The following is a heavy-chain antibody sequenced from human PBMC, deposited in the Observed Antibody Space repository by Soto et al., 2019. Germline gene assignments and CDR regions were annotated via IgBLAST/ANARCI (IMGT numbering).Heavy chain of an antibody. D-gene: IGHD6-13*01. V-gene: IGHV3-23*01. Sequence: GGSLRLSCAASGFTFSSYAMSWVRQAPGKGLEWVSAISGSGGSTYYADSVKGRFTISRDNSKNTLYLQMNSLRAEDTAVYYCAKDRYSSSWYGNWFDPWGQGTLVTVS. CDR3: AKDRYSSSWYGNWFDP. CDR1: GFTFSSYA. J-gene: IGHJ5*02. CDR2: ISGSGGST.